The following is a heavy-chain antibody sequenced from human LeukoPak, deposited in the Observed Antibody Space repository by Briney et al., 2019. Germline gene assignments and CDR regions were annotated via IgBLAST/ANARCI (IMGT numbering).Heavy chain of an antibody. D-gene: IGHD4-11*01. V-gene: IGHV1-3*01. J-gene: IGHJ4*02. CDR1: GYTFTSYA. CDR2: INAGNGNT. CDR3: ARDYYSKRMEYFDY. Sequence: ASVRVSCKASGYTFTSYAMHWVRQAPGQRLEWMGGINAGNGNTKYSQKFQGRVTITRDTSASTAYMELSSLRSEDTAVYYCARDYYSKRMEYFDYWGQGTLVTVSS.